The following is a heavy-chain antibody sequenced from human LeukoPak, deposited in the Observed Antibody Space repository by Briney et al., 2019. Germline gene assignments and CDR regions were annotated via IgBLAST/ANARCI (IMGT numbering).Heavy chain of an antibody. J-gene: IGHJ4*02. V-gene: IGHV3-30*02. CDR3: ARVNGAALRFLEWLGHFDY. CDR2: IRYDGSNK. Sequence: PGGSLRLSCAASGFTFSSYGMHWVRQAPGKGLEWVAFIRYDGSNKYYADSVKGRFTISRDNSMNTVYLQMNSLRAEDTAVYYCARVNGAALRFLEWLGHFDYWGQGTRVTVSS. CDR1: GFTFSSYG. D-gene: IGHD3-3*01.